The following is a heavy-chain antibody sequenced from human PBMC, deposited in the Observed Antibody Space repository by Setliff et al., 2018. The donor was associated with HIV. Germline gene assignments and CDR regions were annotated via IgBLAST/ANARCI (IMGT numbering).Heavy chain of an antibody. D-gene: IGHD4-17*01. J-gene: IGHJ4*02. CDR1: GYTFTSYY. CDR2: INPSGGST. CDR3: ARDGGNGTTVTFTLDY. Sequence: ASVKVSCKASGYTFTSYYMHWVRQAPGQGLEWMGIINPSGGSTSYAQKFQGRVTMTRDTSTSTVYMELSSLRSEDTAVYYCARDGGNGTTVTFTLDYWGQGTLVTVSS. V-gene: IGHV1-46*01.